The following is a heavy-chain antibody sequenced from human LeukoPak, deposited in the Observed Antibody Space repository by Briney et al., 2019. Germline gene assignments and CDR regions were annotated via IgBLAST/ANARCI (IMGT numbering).Heavy chain of an antibody. CDR3: ARVAVAGRLDYYYYYMDV. V-gene: IGHV4-39*07. CDR1: GGSISSSSYY. Sequence: PSETLSLTCTVSGGSISSSSYYWGWIRQPPGKGLEWIGSIYYSGSTYYNPSLKSRVTISVDTSKNQFSLKLSSVTAADTAVYYCARVAVAGRLDYYYYYMDVWGKGTTVTISS. D-gene: IGHD6-19*01. J-gene: IGHJ6*03. CDR2: IYYSGST.